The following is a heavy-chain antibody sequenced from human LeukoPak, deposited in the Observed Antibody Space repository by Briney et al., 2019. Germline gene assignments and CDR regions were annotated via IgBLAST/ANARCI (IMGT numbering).Heavy chain of an antibody. CDR3: AKVGVVYYDSSVWRD. CDR2: VSGSGGRT. CDR1: GFTFTSYA. V-gene: IGHV3-23*01. J-gene: IGHJ4*02. D-gene: IGHD3-22*01. Sequence: GGSLRLSCAASGFTFTSYAMSWVRQAPGKGLEWVSAVSGSGGRTYYTSSVQGRFTISRDNSKNTLYLQMNSLRAEDTAAYYCAKVGVVYYDSSVWRDWGQGTLVTVSS.